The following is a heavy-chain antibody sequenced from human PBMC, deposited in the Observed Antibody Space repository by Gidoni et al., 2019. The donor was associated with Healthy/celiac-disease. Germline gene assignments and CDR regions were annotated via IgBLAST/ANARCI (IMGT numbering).Heavy chain of an antibody. Sequence: QMQLVQSGPEVKKPGTSVKVSCKASGFTFTSSAVQWVRQARGQRLGWIGWIVVGSGNTNYAQKFQERVTITRDMSTSTAYMELSSLRSEDTAVYYCAAEALAGGGSVDEWGQGTLVTVSS. CDR1: GFTFTSSA. D-gene: IGHD2-21*01. V-gene: IGHV1-58*01. CDR2: IVVGSGNT. CDR3: AAEALAGGGSVDE. J-gene: IGHJ4*02.